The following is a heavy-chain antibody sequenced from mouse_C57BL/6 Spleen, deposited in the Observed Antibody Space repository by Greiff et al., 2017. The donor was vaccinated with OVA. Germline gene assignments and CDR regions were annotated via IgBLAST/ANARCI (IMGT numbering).Heavy chain of an antibody. Sequence: VQLQQSGPELVKPGASVKIPCKASGYTFTDYNMDWVKQSHGKSLEWIGDINPNNVGTIYNQKFKGKATLTVDKSSSTAYMELRSLTSEDTAFYYCARGNDYDAAGFAYWGQGTLVTVSA. CDR3: ARGNDYDAAGFAY. CDR1: GYTFTDYN. CDR2: INPNNVGT. D-gene: IGHD2-4*01. J-gene: IGHJ3*01. V-gene: IGHV1-18*01.